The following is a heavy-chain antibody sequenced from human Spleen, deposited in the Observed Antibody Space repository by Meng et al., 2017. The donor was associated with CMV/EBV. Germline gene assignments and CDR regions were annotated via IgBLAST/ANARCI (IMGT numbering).Heavy chain of an antibody. CDR1: GFTFSTYG. J-gene: IGHJ6*02. V-gene: IGHV3-33*08. D-gene: IGHD6-19*01. CDR2: IWYDGSNK. Sequence: GGSLRLSCTGSGFTFSTYGMHWVRQAPGKGLEWVAVIWYDGSNKDYADSVKGRFTISRDKSKNTLYLQMNSLRAEDTAVYYCARGARAVTGTPYYYYGMDVWGQGTTVTVSS. CDR3: ARGARAVTGTPYYYYGMDV.